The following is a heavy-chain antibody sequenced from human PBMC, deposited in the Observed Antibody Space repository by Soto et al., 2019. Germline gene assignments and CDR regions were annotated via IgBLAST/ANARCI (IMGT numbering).Heavy chain of an antibody. J-gene: IGHJ6*03. D-gene: IGHD6-19*01. V-gene: IGHV2-26*01. CDR1: GFSLSNGKVG. CDR3: ARIFCGRSMAGGYFYMDV. Sequence: HVTLKESGPVLVKPTETLTLTCNVSGFSLSNGKVGVSWIRQPTGKALEWLAHIFSNDEKSYRTSLKSRLTISENTTKSQLAITMTNVDTVDTATYYCARIFCGRSMAGGYFYMDVWGKGTTITVSS. CDR2: IFSNDEK.